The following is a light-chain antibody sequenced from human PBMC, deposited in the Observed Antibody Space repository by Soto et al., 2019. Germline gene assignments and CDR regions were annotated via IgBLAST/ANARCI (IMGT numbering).Light chain of an antibody. V-gene: IGLV2-8*01. J-gene: IGLJ2*01. Sequence: QSVLTQPPSASGSPGQSVTISCTGASSDVGGSDYVSWYQQLPGKAPTLILYEVTKRPAGVPDRFSCSKSGNTASLTVSGLQADDESYYYCSSFARGDNPHVLFGGGTKLTVL. CDR3: SSFARGDNPHVL. CDR2: EVT. CDR1: SSDVGGSDY.